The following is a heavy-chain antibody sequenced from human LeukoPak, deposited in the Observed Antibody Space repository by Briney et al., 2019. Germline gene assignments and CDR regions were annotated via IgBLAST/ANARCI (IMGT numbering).Heavy chain of an antibody. CDR2: VTYDGNNQ. Sequence: GRSLRLSCAASGFTFNNYAMHWVRQAPGKGLEWVAVVTYDGNNQYYADSVKGRFTVSRDHSRNTVNLQMNSLRGEDTAVYYCARAPVRGAVAGVDYWGQGTLVTVSS. CDR1: GFTFNNYA. V-gene: IGHV3-30*04. CDR3: ARAPVRGAVAGVDY. J-gene: IGHJ4*02. D-gene: IGHD6-19*01.